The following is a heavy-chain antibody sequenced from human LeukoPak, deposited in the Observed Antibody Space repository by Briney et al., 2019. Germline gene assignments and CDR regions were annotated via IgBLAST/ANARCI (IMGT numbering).Heavy chain of an antibody. Sequence: GGSLRLSCVASGFTFDNYAMSWVRQAPGKGLEWVSSINVGGASIYYADSVKGRFTISRDNSKNTLFLQMDSLRAEDTAVYYCAKAPAPGYSSSNYFDYWGQGTLVTVSS. J-gene: IGHJ4*02. V-gene: IGHV3-23*01. CDR3: AKAPAPGYSSSNYFDY. CDR2: INVGGASI. D-gene: IGHD6-6*01. CDR1: GFTFDNYA.